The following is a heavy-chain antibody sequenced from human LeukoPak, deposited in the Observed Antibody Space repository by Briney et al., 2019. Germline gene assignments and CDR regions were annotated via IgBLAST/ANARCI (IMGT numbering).Heavy chain of an antibody. V-gene: IGHV4-34*01. CDR1: GGSFSGYY. CDR3: ARNAPAAGPDY. CDR2: IYYTGST. Sequence: PSETLSLTCAVYGGSFSGYYWNWIRQPPGMGLEWIGAIYYTGSTYYSPSLTSRVTIFVDTSKNQFSLKLSSVTASDTAVYYCARNAPAAGPDYWGQGTLVTVSS. J-gene: IGHJ4*02. D-gene: IGHD6-13*01.